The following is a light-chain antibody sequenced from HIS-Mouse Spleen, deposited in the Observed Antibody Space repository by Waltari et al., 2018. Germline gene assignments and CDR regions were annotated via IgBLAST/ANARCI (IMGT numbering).Light chain of an antibody. J-gene: IGLJ3*02. Sequence: SYELTQPPSVSVSPGQTARITCSGDALPKQYAYWYQQTPGQAPVLVIYKDSERPSGIPERFSGSSSETTVTLTISGVQAEDEADYYCQSADSSGTWVFGGGTKLTVL. CDR3: QSADSSGTWV. CDR2: KDS. V-gene: IGLV3-25*03. CDR1: ALPKQY.